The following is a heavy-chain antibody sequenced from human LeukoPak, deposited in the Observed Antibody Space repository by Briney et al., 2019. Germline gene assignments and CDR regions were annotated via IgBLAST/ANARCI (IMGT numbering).Heavy chain of an antibody. D-gene: IGHD2-2*01. CDR3: ARDWWHVVVPAADFDY. Sequence: SVKVSCKASGYTFTSYGISWVRQAPGQGLEWMGGIIPIFGTANYAQKFQGRVTITADESTSTAYMELSSLRAEDTAVYYCARDWWHVVVPAADFDYWGQGTLVTVSS. J-gene: IGHJ4*02. V-gene: IGHV1-69*13. CDR1: GYTFTSYG. CDR2: IIPIFGTA.